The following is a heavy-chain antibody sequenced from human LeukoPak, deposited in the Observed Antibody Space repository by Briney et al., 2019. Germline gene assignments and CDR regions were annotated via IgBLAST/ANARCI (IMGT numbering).Heavy chain of an antibody. CDR2: IKSKTDGGTT. CDR3: TTDQYSGTMTFDH. Sequence: GGSLRLSCASSGFSSSNAWISWVRQAPGEGVEWVGRIKSKTDGGTTDYAAPVEGRFTISRDDSKNTLYLQMNSLKTEDTAIYYCTTDQYSGTMTFDHWGQGTLVTVSS. J-gene: IGHJ4*02. CDR1: GFSSSNAW. D-gene: IGHD3-22*01. V-gene: IGHV3-15*01.